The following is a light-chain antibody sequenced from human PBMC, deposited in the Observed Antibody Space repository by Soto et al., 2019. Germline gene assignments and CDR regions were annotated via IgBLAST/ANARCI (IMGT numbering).Light chain of an antibody. Sequence: EIVMTQSPATLSVSPGETATLSCRASQSVSSNLAWYQQKPGQAPRLLIYGASTRATGIPARFSGSGSGTELTLTISSLQSEDFAVYYWQQYNNWPPLTFGGGTKVEIK. CDR2: GAS. V-gene: IGKV3-15*01. CDR1: QSVSSN. J-gene: IGKJ4*02. CDR3: QQYNNWPPLT.